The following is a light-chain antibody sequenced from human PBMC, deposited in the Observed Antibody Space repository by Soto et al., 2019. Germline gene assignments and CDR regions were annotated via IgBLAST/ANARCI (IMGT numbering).Light chain of an antibody. Sequence: DIQMTQSPPSVSASVVDRVTITCRASQDVGKWLAWYQQKPGKAPTLLIHGASSLQSGVPPRYSGSGYGTDFTLTISSLQPEDFATYYCQQANSFPIPFGQGTRLEI. V-gene: IGKV1-12*01. CDR3: QQANSFPIP. CDR1: QDVGKW. J-gene: IGKJ5*01. CDR2: GAS.